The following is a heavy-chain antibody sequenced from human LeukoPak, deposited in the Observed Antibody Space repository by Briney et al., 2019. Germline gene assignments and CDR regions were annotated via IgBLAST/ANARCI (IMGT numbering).Heavy chain of an antibody. CDR3: ARDRSRMSGYFDY. J-gene: IGHJ4*02. CDR1: GGSISSYY. Sequence: SETLSLTCTVSGGSISSYYWSWIRQPPGKGLEWIGYIYYSGSTNYDPSLKSRVTISVDTSKNQFSLKLSSVTAADTAVYYCARDRSRMSGYFDYWGQGTLVTVSS. D-gene: IGHD3-3*01. V-gene: IGHV4-59*01. CDR2: IYYSGST.